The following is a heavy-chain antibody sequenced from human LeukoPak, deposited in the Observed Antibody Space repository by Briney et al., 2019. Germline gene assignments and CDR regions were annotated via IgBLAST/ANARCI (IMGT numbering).Heavy chain of an antibody. CDR2: IIPIFGTA. J-gene: IGHJ5*02. D-gene: IGHD6-6*01. Sequence: GASVKVSCKASGGTFSSYAISWVRQAPGQGLEWMGGIIPIFGTANYAQKSQGRVTITADESTSTAYMELSSLRSEDTAVYYCARDFPLGQLAPNWFDPWGQGTLVTVSS. CDR3: ARDFPLGQLAPNWFDP. CDR1: GGTFSSYA. V-gene: IGHV1-69*13.